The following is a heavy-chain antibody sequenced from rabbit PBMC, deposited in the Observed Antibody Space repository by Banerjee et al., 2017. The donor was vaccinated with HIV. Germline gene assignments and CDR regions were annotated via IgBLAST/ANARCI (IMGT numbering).Heavy chain of an antibody. D-gene: IGHD2-1*01. CDR2: IYNGDGST. V-gene: IGHV1S45*01. CDR1: GLDFSSSYW. Sequence: EESGGDLVQPEGSLTLTCKASGLDFSSSYWICWVRQAPGKGLEWIACIYNGDGSTYYASWVNGRFSISKASSTTVTLQMTSLTAADTATYFCARDPRMTPGLWGPGTLVTVS. CDR3: ARDPRMTPGL. J-gene: IGHJ4*01.